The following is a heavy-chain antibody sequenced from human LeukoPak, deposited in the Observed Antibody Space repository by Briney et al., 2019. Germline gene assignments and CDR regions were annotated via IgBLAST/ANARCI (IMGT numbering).Heavy chain of an antibody. J-gene: IGHJ6*02. CDR3: ARVSRGRWLQLGYYYYGMDV. Sequence: SSETLSLTCTVSGGSISSSSYYWGWIRQPPGKGLEWIGSIYYSGSTYYNPSLKSRVTISVDTSKNQFSLKLSSVTAADTAVYYCARVSRGRWLQLGYYYYGMDVWGQGTTVTVSS. CDR1: GGSISSSSYY. CDR2: IYYSGST. D-gene: IGHD5-24*01. V-gene: IGHV4-39*07.